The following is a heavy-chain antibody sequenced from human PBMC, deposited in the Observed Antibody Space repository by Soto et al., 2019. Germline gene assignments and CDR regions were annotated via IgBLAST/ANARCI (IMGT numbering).Heavy chain of an antibody. CDR2: ISDSGVT. V-gene: IGHV4-59*01. Sequence: QVQLQESGPRLVKSSETLSLVCSVSGDSIIRSFWGWIRQSPGKGLQYIGYISDSGVTDYDPSLKSRVTSSVDTSKNQFSLKLTSVTAADTAVYYCERGAGDFSGPDSFDIWGQGTMVTVSS. J-gene: IGHJ3*02. CDR1: GDSIIRSF. CDR3: ERGAGDFSGPDSFDI. D-gene: IGHD3-10*01.